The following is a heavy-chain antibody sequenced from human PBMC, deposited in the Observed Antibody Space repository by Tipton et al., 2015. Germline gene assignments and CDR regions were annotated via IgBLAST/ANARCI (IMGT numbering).Heavy chain of an antibody. CDR3: VNEFRFVAGDY. Sequence: SLRLSCAASGFTFNDYAMHWVRQAPGKGLEWVSSLSGGRVSTYYADSVKGRFTISRDNSKNTLFLQMNSLRTEDTAVYYCVNEFRFVAGDYWGQGTLATVSS. J-gene: IGHJ4*02. CDR1: GFTFNDYA. CDR2: LSGGRVST. V-gene: IGHV3-23*01. D-gene: IGHD3-3*01.